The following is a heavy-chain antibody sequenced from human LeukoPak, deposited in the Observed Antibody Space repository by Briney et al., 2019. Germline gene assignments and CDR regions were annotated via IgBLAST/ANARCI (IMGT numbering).Heavy chain of an antibody. CDR2: MNPNSGNT. Sequence: ASVKVSCKASGYTFTSYDINWVRQATGQGLEWMGWMNPNSGNTGYAQKFQGRVTMTRNTSISTAYMELSSLRSEDTAVYYCARGGGITMVRGVIITYSIDYWGQGTLVTVSP. J-gene: IGHJ4*02. V-gene: IGHV1-8*01. CDR1: GYTFTSYD. D-gene: IGHD3-10*01. CDR3: ARGGGITMVRGVIITYSIDY.